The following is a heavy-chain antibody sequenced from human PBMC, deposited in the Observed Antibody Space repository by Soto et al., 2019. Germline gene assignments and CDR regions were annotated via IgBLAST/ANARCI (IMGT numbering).Heavy chain of an antibody. V-gene: IGHV1-69*13. D-gene: IGHD3-22*01. CDR2: IIPIFGTA. J-gene: IGHJ4*02. CDR3: ASGRYDASGYFDY. Sequence: SVKVSCKASGGTFSSYAISWVRQAPGQGLEWMGGIIPIFGTANYAQKFQGRVTITADESTSTAYMELSSLRSDDTAMFYCASGRYDASGYFDYWGQGTLVTVSS. CDR1: GGTFSSYA.